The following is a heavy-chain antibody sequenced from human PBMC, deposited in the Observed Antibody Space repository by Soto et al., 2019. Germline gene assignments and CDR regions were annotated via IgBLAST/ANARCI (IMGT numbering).Heavy chain of an antibody. Sequence: SETLSLTCAVYGGSFSGYYWSWIRQPPGKGLEWIGEINHSGSTNYNPSLKSRVTISVDTSKNQFSLKLSSVTAADTAVYYCARHRALLDYYGSGTNLDYWGQGTLVTVS. J-gene: IGHJ4*02. V-gene: IGHV4-34*01. CDR2: INHSGST. CDR3: ARHRALLDYYGSGTNLDY. CDR1: GGSFSGYY. D-gene: IGHD3-10*01.